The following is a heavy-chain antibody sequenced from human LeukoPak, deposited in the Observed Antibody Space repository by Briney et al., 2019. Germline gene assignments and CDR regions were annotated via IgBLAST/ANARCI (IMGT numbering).Heavy chain of an antibody. CDR3: ARASCSSTSCYAQNNVDY. Sequence: ASVTVSCKASGYIFTIYGLSWVRQAPGQGLEWLGWISCYNGETRYEQNLQGRVTLTTDTSTTTAYMELRSLRSEDTAVYYCARASCSSTSCYAQNNVDYWGQGTLVTVSS. CDR2: ISCYNGET. CDR1: GYIFTIYG. V-gene: IGHV1-18*01. D-gene: IGHD2-2*01. J-gene: IGHJ4*02.